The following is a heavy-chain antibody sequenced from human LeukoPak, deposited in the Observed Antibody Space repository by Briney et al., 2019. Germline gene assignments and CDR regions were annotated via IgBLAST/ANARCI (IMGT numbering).Heavy chain of an antibody. CDR3: TRENGAFSPFGF. J-gene: IGHJ4*02. V-gene: IGHV4-4*02. D-gene: IGHD2-8*01. CDR2: ISLSGLT. Sequence: SETLSLTCGVSGGSITTTNFWSWVRQAPGQGLEWIGEISLSGLTNYNSSLSSRLIISLDRAKNHLSLNLRSVTVADTAIYYCTRENGAFSPFGFWGQGTVVTVSS. CDR1: GGSITTTNF.